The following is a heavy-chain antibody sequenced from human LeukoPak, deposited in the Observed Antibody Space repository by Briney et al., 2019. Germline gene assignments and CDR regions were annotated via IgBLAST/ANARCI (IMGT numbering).Heavy chain of an antibody. J-gene: IGHJ4*02. CDR3: ARNGYDSSGYVVWYDY. Sequence: ASVKVSFKASGYTFTGYYMHWVRQAPGQGLEWMGWINPNSGGTNYAQKFQGRVTMTRDTSISTAYMELSRLRSDDTAVYYCARNGYDSSGYVVWYDYWGQGTLVTVSS. D-gene: IGHD3-22*01. CDR1: GYTFTGYY. CDR2: INPNSGGT. V-gene: IGHV1-2*02.